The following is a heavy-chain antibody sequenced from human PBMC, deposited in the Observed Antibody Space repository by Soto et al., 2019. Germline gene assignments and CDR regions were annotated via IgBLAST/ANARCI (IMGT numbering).Heavy chain of an antibody. CDR2: ISPYNGKT. J-gene: IGHJ3*02. CDR1: GYTFTNYG. Sequence: QAQLVQSGAEVKKPGASVNISCKASGYTFTNYGFIWVRQAPGHGLEWVGWISPYNGKTEYAQNRQGRVTMTRDKPTSTAYMELRSLRSDDTAVYYCARDIYGGNCCDAFDIWGQGTMVTVSS. D-gene: IGHD2-15*01. CDR3: ARDIYGGNCCDAFDI. V-gene: IGHV1-18*01.